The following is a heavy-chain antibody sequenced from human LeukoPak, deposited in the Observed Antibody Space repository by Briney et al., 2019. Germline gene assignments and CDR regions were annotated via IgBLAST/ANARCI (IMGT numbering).Heavy chain of an antibody. CDR3: VRLRYTYGKNFDC. CDR2: IQQDGSER. CDR1: GVTFKGYW. D-gene: IGHD5-18*01. V-gene: IGHV3-7*01. Sequence: GGSLRLSCAASGVTFKGYWMSWVRQAPGKGQEWVANIQQDGSERKYVDSVKGRFTISRDNAKNSLYLQMDSLRAEDTAVYYCVRLRYTYGKNFDCWGQGTLITVSS. J-gene: IGHJ4*02.